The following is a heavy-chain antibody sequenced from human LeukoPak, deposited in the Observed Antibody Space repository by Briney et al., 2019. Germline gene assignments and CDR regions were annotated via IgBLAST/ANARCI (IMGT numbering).Heavy chain of an antibody. CDR3: ARAPTSSTSPSSPFDL. CDR2: IYTTGST. CDR1: GGSITTGSYY. D-gene: IGHD2-2*01. V-gene: IGHV4-61*02. J-gene: IGHJ3*01. Sequence: PSETLSLTCTVSGGSITTGSYYWIWIRQPAGKGLEWIGRIYTTGSTDYNPSLKGRVTISVDTSNNQFSLRLTSVTAADTAVYYCARAPTSSTSPSSPFDLWGQGTMVTVSS.